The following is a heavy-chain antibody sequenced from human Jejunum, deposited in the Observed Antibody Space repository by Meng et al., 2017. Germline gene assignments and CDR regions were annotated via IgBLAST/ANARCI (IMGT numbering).Heavy chain of an antibody. CDR1: GFTFSDSY. D-gene: IGHD3-10*01. J-gene: IGHJ4*02. CDR2: ISTSVASK. CDR3: AREGFRFSEFEY. Sequence: GESLKISCTASGFTFSDSYMYWIRQAPGKGLEWISYISTSVASKYYADSVKGRFTISRDNTDNSLYLQMNSLRAEDTAVYYCAREGFRFSEFEYWGQGTLVTVSS. V-gene: IGHV3-11*01.